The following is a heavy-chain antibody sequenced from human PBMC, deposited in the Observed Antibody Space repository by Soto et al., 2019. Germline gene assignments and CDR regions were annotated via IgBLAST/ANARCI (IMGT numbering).Heavy chain of an antibody. CDR2: IYYNGNT. CDR3: ARVTTVTSSCFFFGLDV. V-gene: IGHV4-30-4*01. Sequence: QVQLHESGPGLVKPSQTLSLTCTVSGGSISDDDYYWNWIRQSPGKGLEWIGHIYYNGNTYYNPSPKSRLTMSLDSSQNQFALHLTSVIAADSALYFCARVTTVTSSCFFFGLDVWGQGTTVTVSS. J-gene: IGHJ6*02. D-gene: IGHD4-17*01. CDR1: GGSISDDDYY.